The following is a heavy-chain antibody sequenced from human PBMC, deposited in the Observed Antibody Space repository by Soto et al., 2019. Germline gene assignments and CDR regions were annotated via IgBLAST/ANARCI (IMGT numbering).Heavy chain of an antibody. D-gene: IGHD3-3*01. CDR1: GGSFSGYY. J-gene: IGHJ6*02. Sequence: PSETLSLTCAVYGGSFSGYYWSWIRQPPGKGLEWIGEINHSGSTNYNPSLKSRVTISVDTSKNQFSLKLSSVTAADMAVYYCARGPRFFKNGMDVWGQGTTVTVSS. CDR3: ARGPRFFKNGMDV. CDR2: INHSGST. V-gene: IGHV4-34*01.